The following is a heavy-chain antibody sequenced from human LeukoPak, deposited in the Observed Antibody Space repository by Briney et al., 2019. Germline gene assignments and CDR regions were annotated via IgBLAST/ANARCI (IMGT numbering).Heavy chain of an antibody. V-gene: IGHV4-30-2*01. J-gene: IGHJ4*02. D-gene: IGHD2-2*03. CDR3: ARASRGYCSSTSCDY. CDR2: IYHSGST. Sequence: SETLSLTCTVSGGSISSGGYSWSWIRQPPGKGLEWIGYIYHSGSTYYNPSLKSRVTISVDRSKNQFSLKLSSVTAADTAVYYCARASRGYCSSTSCDYWGQGTLVTVSS. CDR1: GGSISSGGYS.